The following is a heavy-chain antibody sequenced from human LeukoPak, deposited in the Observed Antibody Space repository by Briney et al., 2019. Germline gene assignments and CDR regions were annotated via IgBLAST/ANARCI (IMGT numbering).Heavy chain of an antibody. CDR2: VIPIFGTA. D-gene: IGHD3-22*01. V-gene: IGHV1-69*13. CDR3: ALFSGYYLPNNWFDP. Sequence: SVKVSCKASGGTFSSYAISWVRQAPGQGLEWIGGVIPIFGTANYAQKFQGRVTITADESTSTAYMELSSLRSEDTAVYYCALFSGYYLPNNWFDPWGQGTLVTVSS. CDR1: GGTFSSYA. J-gene: IGHJ5*02.